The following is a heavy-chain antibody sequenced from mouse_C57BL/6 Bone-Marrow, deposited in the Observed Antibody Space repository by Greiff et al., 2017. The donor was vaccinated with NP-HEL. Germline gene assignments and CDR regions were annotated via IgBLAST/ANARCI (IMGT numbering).Heavy chain of an antibody. CDR1: GFTFSSYA. Sequence: EVPLQQSGAGLVKPGASLTLSCAASGFTFSSYAMSWVRQTPEKRLEWVATISDGGSYTYYPANVKGRFTISRDNAKNNLYLQMSHLKSEDTAMYYCARDNYYGSSPLAYWGQGTLVTVSA. J-gene: IGHJ3*01. CDR3: ARDNYYGSSPLAY. CDR2: ISDGGSYT. V-gene: IGHV5-4*01. D-gene: IGHD1-1*01.